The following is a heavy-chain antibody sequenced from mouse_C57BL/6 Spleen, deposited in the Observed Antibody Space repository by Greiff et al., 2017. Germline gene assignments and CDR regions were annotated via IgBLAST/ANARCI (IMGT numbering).Heavy chain of an antibody. CDR1: GYTFTEYT. CDR3: ARHENGSSPFAY. CDR2: FYPGSGSI. D-gene: IGHD1-1*01. Sequence: QVQLQQSGAELVKPGASVTLSCKASGYTFTEYTIHWVKQRSGKGLEWIGWFYPGSGSIKYNEKFKDKATLTADKSTSTVYMELSIMTSEDSAVYFCARHENGSSPFAYWGQGTLVTVSA. J-gene: IGHJ3*01. V-gene: IGHV1-62-2*01.